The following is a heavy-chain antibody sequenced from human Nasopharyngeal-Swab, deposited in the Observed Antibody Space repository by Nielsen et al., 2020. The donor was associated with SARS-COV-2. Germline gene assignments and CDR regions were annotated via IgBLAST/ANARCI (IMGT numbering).Heavy chain of an antibody. Sequence: GESLKISCAASGFTFSSYGMHWVRQAPGKGLEWVAVIWYDGSNKYYADSVKGRFTISRDNSKNTLYLPMNSLRAEDTAVYYCARGQESYSSSWLNWYFDLWGRGTLVTVSS. CDR1: GFTFSSYG. J-gene: IGHJ2*01. D-gene: IGHD6-13*01. V-gene: IGHV3-33*01. CDR2: IWYDGSNK. CDR3: ARGQESYSSSWLNWYFDL.